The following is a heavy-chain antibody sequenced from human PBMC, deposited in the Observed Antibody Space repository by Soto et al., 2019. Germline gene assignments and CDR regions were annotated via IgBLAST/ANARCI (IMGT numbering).Heavy chain of an antibody. D-gene: IGHD2-2*01. J-gene: IGHJ6*02. CDR1: AGTFSSYA. V-gene: IGHV1-69*06. CDR2: IIPIFGTA. CDR3: AEADIVVVPAATHYYYYGMDV. Sequence: SVKVSCKASAGTFSSYAISWVRQAPGQGLEWMGGIIPIFGTANYAQKFQGRVTITADKSTSTAYMELSSLRAEDTAVYYCAEADIVVVPAATHYYYYGMDVWGQGTTVTVSS.